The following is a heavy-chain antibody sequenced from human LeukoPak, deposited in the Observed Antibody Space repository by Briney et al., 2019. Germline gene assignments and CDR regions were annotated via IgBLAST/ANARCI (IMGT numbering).Heavy chain of an antibody. V-gene: IGHV3-21*01. Sequence: PGGSLRLSCAASRFTFSTYSMNWVRQAPGKGVEWVSSISSRSTYIYYADSVKGRFTISRDNAKNSLYLQMNNLRAEDTAMFYCATSVAQDVDAFHIWGQGTMVTVSS. CDR1: RFTFSTYS. J-gene: IGHJ3*02. D-gene: IGHD5-12*01. CDR3: ATSVAQDVDAFHI. CDR2: ISSRSTYI.